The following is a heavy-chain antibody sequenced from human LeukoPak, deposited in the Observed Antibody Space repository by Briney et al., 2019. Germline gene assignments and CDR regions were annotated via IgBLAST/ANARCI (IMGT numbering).Heavy chain of an antibody. Sequence: GGSLRLSCAASGFNLSDFWMSWVRQAPGQGLEWVANIKQDENIYYYLGSVRGRFTISRDNARNSLYLQMNSLRDEDTALYYCARKPGDVWGQGTAVTVSS. CDR1: GFNLSDFW. V-gene: IGHV3-7*01. D-gene: IGHD1-14*01. J-gene: IGHJ6*02. CDR2: IKQDENIY. CDR3: ARKPGDV.